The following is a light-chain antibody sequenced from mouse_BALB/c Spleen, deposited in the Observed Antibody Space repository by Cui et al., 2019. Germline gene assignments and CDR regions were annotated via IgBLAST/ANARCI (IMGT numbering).Light chain of an antibody. CDR2: LTS. CDR3: QQWSSNPPT. J-gene: IGKJ5*01. CDR1: SSVSY. Sequence: QIVLTQSRTPVSVSPGEKVTMTCSASSSVSYMYWYQQKPRSSPKPWIYLTSNLASGVPARFSGSGSGTSYSLTISSMEAEDAATYYCQQWSSNPPTFGAGTKLELK. V-gene: IGKV4-68*01.